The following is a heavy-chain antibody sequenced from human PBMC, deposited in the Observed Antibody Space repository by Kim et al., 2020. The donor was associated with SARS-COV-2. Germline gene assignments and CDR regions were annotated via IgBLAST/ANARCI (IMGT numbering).Heavy chain of an antibody. V-gene: IGHV1-69*13. Sequence: SVKVSCKASGGTFSSYAISWVRQAPGQGLEWMGGIIPIFGTANYAQKFQGRVTITADESTSTAYMELSSLRSEDTAVYYCARGIAAEEGPYYYYGMDVWGQGTTVTVSS. CDR3: ARGIAAEEGPYYYYGMDV. D-gene: IGHD6-6*01. J-gene: IGHJ6*02. CDR1: GGTFSSYA. CDR2: IIPIFGTA.